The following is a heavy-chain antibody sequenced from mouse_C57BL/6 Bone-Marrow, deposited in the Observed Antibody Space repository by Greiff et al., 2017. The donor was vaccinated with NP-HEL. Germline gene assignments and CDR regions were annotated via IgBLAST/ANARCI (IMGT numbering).Heavy chain of an antibody. CDR1: GYTFTSYG. CDR3: ARWGVITTVVDYFDY. CDR2: IYPRSGNT. J-gene: IGHJ2*01. V-gene: IGHV1-81*01. Sequence: QVQLQQSGAELARPGASVKLSCKASGYTFTSYGISWVKQRTGQGLEWIGEIYPRSGNTYYNEKFKGKATLTADKSSSTAYMELRSLTYEDAAVYFCARWGVITTVVDYFDYWGQGTTLTVSS. D-gene: IGHD1-1*01.